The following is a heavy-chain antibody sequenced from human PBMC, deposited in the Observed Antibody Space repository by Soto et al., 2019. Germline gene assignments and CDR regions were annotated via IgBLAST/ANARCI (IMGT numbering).Heavy chain of an antibody. V-gene: IGHV1-69*01. J-gene: IGHJ4*02. CDR1: GGTFSSYA. D-gene: IGHD6-13*01. CDR3: ARFDRSSRHYYFDY. CDR2: IIPIFGTA. Sequence: QVQLVQSGAEVKKPGSSVKVSCKASGGTFSSYAISWVRQAPGQGLEWVGGIIPIFGTANYAQKFQGRVTITADESTSTAYMELSSLRSEDTAVYYCARFDRSSRHYYFDYWGQGTLVTVSS.